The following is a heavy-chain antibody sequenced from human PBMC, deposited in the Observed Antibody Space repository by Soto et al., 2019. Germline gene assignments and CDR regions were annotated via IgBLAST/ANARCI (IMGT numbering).Heavy chain of an antibody. D-gene: IGHD6-13*01. V-gene: IGHV4-59*08. CDR1: GGSISSYY. J-gene: IGHJ6*03. CDR2: IYYSGST. CDR3: ARRVEQLVQYYYYYYMDV. Sequence: SETLSLTCTVSGGSISSYYWSWIRQPPGKGLEWIGYIYYSGSTNYNPSLKSRVTISVDTSKNQFSLKLSSVTAADTAVYYCARRVEQLVQYYYYYYMDVWGKGTTVTVSS.